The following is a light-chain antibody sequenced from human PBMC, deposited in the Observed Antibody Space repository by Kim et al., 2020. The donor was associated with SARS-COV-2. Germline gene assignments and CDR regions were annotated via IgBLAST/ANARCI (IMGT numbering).Light chain of an antibody. J-gene: IGLJ1*01. Sequence: QSALTQPASVSGSPGQSITISCTGTSSDVGGYNYVSWYQQHPGKVPKLMIYDVSKRPSGVSNRFSGSKSGNTASLTISGLQAEDEADYYCSSYTSSSSYVFGTGTKV. CDR2: DVS. CDR1: SSDVGGYNY. V-gene: IGLV2-14*01. CDR3: SSYTSSSSYV.